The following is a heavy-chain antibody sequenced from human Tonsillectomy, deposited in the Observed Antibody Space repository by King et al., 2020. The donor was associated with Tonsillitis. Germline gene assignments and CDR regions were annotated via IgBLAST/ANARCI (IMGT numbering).Heavy chain of an antibody. CDR3: ARVGKKEQLATLVYYYYGMDV. Sequence: GALSRTCTVAGGSVSSGSDYWSWSRQPPGKGLEWIGYIDYSGSTNYNPSLKSRVTISGGTSKNQFSLKLSSVTAADTAVYYCARVGKKEQLATLVYYYYGMDVWGQGTTVTVSS. J-gene: IGHJ6*02. CDR1: GGSVSSGSDY. CDR2: IDYSGST. D-gene: IGHD6-6*01. V-gene: IGHV4-61*01.